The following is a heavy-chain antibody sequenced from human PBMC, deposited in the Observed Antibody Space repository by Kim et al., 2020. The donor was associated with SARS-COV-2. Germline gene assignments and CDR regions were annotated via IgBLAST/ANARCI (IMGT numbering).Heavy chain of an antibody. D-gene: IGHD2-8*02. CDR3: ARAGGSGGGDFDY. V-gene: IGHV3-13*01. Sequence: PGSVKGRFTIARENAKNSLYLQMNSLRAGDTAVYYCARAGGSGGGDFDYWGQGTLVTVSS. J-gene: IGHJ4*02.